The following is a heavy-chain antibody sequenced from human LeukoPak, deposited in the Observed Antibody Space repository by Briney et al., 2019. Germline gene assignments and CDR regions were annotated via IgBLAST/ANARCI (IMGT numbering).Heavy chain of an antibody. CDR1: GFPFCNAL. J-gene: IGHJ4*02. CDR2: IKSKTDCGTT. V-gene: IGHV3-15*01. Sequence: GGPLRLSCALSGFPFCNALMICLPHAPGKGLEWVRHIKSKTDCGTTDYASPVKGRITISRDDSKNTLYLQMTSLRTEDPGVYYCTTNTCPGWGQGTLATVSS. CDR3: TTNTCPG. D-gene: IGHD2/OR15-2a*01.